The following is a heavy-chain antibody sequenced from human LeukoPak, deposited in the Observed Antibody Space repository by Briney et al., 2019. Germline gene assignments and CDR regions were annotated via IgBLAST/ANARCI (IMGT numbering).Heavy chain of an antibody. D-gene: IGHD2-15*01. CDR1: GGSFSDYY. J-gene: IGHJ6*03. Sequence: PSETLSLTCAVYGGSFSDYYWTWIRQPPGKGLEWIGEINHRGSINYSPSLKSRVTISVDTSTNQFSLKLSSVTAADTAVYYCARGYCSGGSCYSYYYYNYMDVWGKGTTVTVSS. CDR2: INHRGSI. V-gene: IGHV4-34*01. CDR3: ARGYCSGGSCYSYYYYNYMDV.